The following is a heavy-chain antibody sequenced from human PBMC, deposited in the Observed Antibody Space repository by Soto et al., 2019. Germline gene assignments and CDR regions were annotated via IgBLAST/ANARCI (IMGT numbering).Heavy chain of an antibody. J-gene: IGHJ4*02. CDR2: ISGSGGTT. D-gene: IGHD3-10*01. CDR1: GVTFSSYA. V-gene: IGHV3-23*01. Sequence: EVRLLESGGRLVQPGGSLRLSCVASGVTFSSYAMSWVRQAPGKGLEWVSAISGSGGTTFYADSVKGRFAISRDNSNNTLHLQMSSLRAEDTALYFCAKQRAGFGSGSDTYYFDSWGQGTLVTVSS. CDR3: AKQRAGFGSGSDTYYFDS.